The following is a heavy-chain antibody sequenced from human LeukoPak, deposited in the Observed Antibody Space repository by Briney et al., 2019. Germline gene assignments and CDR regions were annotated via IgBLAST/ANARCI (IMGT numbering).Heavy chain of an antibody. D-gene: IGHD5-24*01. CDR3: ARGAMATRVLDF. J-gene: IGHJ4*02. Sequence: ASVKVSCKTSGYTFTNYDINWVRQATGQGLEWMEWLSPNSGNTAYAQKFRGSVTMTMNTSISTAYMDLSSLRSEDTAVYYCARGAMATRVLDFWGQGTQVTVSS. CDR1: GYTFTNYD. CDR2: LSPNSGNT. V-gene: IGHV1-8*01.